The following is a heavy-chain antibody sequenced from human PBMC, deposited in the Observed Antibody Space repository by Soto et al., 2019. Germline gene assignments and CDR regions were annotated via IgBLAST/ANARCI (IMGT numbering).Heavy chain of an antibody. CDR2: INHSGST. Sequence: QVQLQQWGAGLLKPSETLSLTCAVYGGSFSGYYWSWIRQPPGKGLEWIGEINHSGSTNYNPSLKRRVTISVDTSKNQFSLKLSSVTAADTAVYYCARGFNDIVVVPAATEYWYFDLWGRGTLVTGSS. CDR3: ARGFNDIVVVPAATEYWYFDL. D-gene: IGHD2-2*01. CDR1: GGSFSGYY. V-gene: IGHV4-34*01. J-gene: IGHJ2*01.